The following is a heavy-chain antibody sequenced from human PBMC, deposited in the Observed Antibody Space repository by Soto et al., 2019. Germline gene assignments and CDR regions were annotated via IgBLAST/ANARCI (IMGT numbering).Heavy chain of an antibody. CDR3: ARQRTYYDFWSGPTKDDY. J-gene: IGHJ4*02. CDR2: IYYSGGT. Sequence: SETLSLTCTVSGGSISSSSYYWGWIRQPPGKGLEWIGSIYYSGGTYYNPSLKSRVTISVDTSKNQFSLKLSSVTAADTAVYYCARQRTYYDFWSGPTKDDYWGQGTLVTVSS. V-gene: IGHV4-39*01. CDR1: GGSISSSSYY. D-gene: IGHD3-3*01.